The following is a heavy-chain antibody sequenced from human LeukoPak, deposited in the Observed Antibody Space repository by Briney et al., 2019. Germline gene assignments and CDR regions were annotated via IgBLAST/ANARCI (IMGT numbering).Heavy chain of an antibody. CDR1: GGSFSGYY. D-gene: IGHD6-13*01. Sequence: LSLTCAVYGGSFSGYYWSWIRQPPGKGLEWVAYIIGNSNTIYHADSVKGRFTVSRDNVKNSLYLQMNSLRAEDTAVYYCARDGARSWDDDRYYYLYMDVWGKGTTVTVSS. CDR3: ARDGARSWDDDRYYYLYMDV. V-gene: IGHV3-11*04. CDR2: IIGNSNTI. J-gene: IGHJ6*03.